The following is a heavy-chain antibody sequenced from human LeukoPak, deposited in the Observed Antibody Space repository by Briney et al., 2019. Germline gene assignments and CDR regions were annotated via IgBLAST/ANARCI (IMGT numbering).Heavy chain of an antibody. CDR3: ARDPSAWFDS. CDR1: GDSVSSSSAA. CDR2: TYYRSKWYH. J-gene: IGHJ5*01. Sequence: SQTLSLTCVISGDSVSSSSAAWNWIRQSPSRGLEWLGRTYYRSKWYHDYAVSVRSRITINSDTSKNQFSLQLRSATPEDTAVYYCARDPSAWFDSWGQGTLVTVSS. V-gene: IGHV6-1*01. D-gene: IGHD6-19*01.